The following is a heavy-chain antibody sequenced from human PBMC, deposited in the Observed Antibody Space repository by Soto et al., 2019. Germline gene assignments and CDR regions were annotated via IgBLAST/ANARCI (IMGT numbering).Heavy chain of an antibody. CDR3: ARAPDDCSSTSCRYYYYGMDV. CDR2: INAGNGNT. J-gene: IGHJ6*02. CDR1: GYTFTSYA. Sequence: ASVKVSCKASGYTFTSYAMHWVRQAPGQRLEWMGWINAGNGNTKYSQKFQGRVTITRDTSASTAYMELSSLRSEDTAVYYCARAPDDCSSTSCRYYYYGMDVWGQGTTVTVSS. V-gene: IGHV1-3*01. D-gene: IGHD2-2*01.